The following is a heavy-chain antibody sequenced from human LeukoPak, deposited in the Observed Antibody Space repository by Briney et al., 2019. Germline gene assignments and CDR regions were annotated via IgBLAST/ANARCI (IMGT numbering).Heavy chain of an antibody. J-gene: IGHJ5*02. CDR3: ARDSRITIFGVVISNWFDP. CDR1: GGSISSSSYY. CDR2: IYYSGST. D-gene: IGHD3-3*01. V-gene: IGHV4-39*07. Sequence: SETLSLTCTVSGGSISSSSYYWGWIRQPPGKGLEWIGSIYYSGSTYYNPSLKSRVTISVDTSKNQFSLKLSSVTAADTAVYYCARDSRITIFGVVISNWFDPWGQGTLVTVSS.